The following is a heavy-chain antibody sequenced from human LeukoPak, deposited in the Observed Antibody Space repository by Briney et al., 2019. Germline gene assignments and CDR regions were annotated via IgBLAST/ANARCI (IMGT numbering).Heavy chain of an antibody. Sequence: PSETLSLTCGVYSESFSGGYWSWIRQPPGKGLEWLGEISPGEGIHYNPSLKSRVTISVDTFKNQFSLELTSVTAADTAVYYCARGLDHSKTGYWGQGTLVTVSS. V-gene: IGHV4-34*01. CDR3: ARGLDHSKTGY. J-gene: IGHJ4*02. CDR1: SESFSGGY. CDR2: ISPGEGI. D-gene: IGHD4-11*01.